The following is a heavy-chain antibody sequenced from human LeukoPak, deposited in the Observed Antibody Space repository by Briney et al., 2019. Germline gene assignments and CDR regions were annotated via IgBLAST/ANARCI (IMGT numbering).Heavy chain of an antibody. CDR3: AKDAQRGFDYSNSLEY. D-gene: IGHD4-11*01. V-gene: IGHV3-33*06. Sequence: GGSLRLSCAASKFTFSHYGMHWVRQAPGKGLQWVAVIWSDGTNQYYADSVKGRFTIPRDNSNKMVYLQMNSLRADDTGVYYCAKDAQRGFDYSNSLEYWGQGALVIVSS. CDR1: KFTFSHYG. CDR2: IWSDGTNQ. J-gene: IGHJ4*02.